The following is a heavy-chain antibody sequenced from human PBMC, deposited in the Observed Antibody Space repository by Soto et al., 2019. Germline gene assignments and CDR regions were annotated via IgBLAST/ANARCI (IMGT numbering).Heavy chain of an antibody. CDR2: ITRDSSFI. Sequence: GGSLRLSCAASGFSFNTYSMNWVRQTPGKGLEWVSYITRDSSFIYYPDPVRGRFTISRDNAKNSLYLQMNSLRHEDTAVYYCVRDRIYAFDLWGRGTMVTVSS. V-gene: IGHV3-48*02. CDR1: GFSFNTYS. J-gene: IGHJ3*01. CDR3: VRDRIYAFDL.